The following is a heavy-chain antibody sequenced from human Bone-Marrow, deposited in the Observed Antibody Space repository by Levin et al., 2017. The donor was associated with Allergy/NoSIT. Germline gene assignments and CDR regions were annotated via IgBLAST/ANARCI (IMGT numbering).Heavy chain of an antibody. CDR2: TNYRSNWYT. CDR3: ARDDSRGYYLFDP. Sequence: SQTLSLTCDISGDSMSITRAAWNWIRLSPSRGLEWLGRTNYRSNWYTDYAISLEGRITINLDTSKKQLSLHLKSATPEDTAIYYCARDDSRGYYLFDPWGQGTLVTVSS. J-gene: IGHJ5*02. CDR1: GDSMSITRAA. D-gene: IGHD3-22*01. V-gene: IGHV6-1*01.